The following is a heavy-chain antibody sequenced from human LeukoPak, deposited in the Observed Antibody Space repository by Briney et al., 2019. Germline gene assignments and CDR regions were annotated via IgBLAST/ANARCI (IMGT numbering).Heavy chain of an antibody. CDR1: GGSISSYY. J-gene: IGHJ4*02. V-gene: IGHV4-59*01. D-gene: IGHD4-11*01. CDR2: IYYSGST. Sequence: PSETLSLTCTVSGGSISSYYWSWIRQPPGKGLEWIGYIYYSGSTNYNPSLKSRVTISVDTSKNQFSLKPSSVTAADTAVYYCASGLTVTIFDYWGQGTLVTVSS. CDR3: ASGLTVTIFDY.